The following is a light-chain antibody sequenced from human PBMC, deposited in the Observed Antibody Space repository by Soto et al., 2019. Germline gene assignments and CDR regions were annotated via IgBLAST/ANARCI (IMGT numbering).Light chain of an antibody. CDR2: AAS. J-gene: IGKJ1*01. Sequence: EIVLTQSPGTLSLSPGERATLSCRASQSVSSAYLAWYQHKPGQPPTLLIYAASSRLTGITDRFSGSGSGTDFTLTISRLEPEVCAVSYCQQYSSSSTWTFGQGTKVGI. CDR1: QSVSSAY. CDR3: QQYSSSSTWT. V-gene: IGKV3-20*01.